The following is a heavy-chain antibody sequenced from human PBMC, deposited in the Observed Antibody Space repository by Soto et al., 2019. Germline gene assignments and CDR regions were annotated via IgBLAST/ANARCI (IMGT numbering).Heavy chain of an antibody. CDR2: ISAYNGNT. V-gene: IGHV1-18*01. CDR3: ARVCSGGSCDYYYYYGMDV. CDR1: GYTFTSYG. D-gene: IGHD2-15*01. J-gene: IGHJ6*02. Sequence: ASVKVSCKASGYTFTSYGISWVRQAPGQGLEWMGWISAYNGNTNYAQKLQGRVTMTTDTSTSTAYMELRSLRSDDTAVYYCARVCSGGSCDYYYYYGMDVWGQGTTVTVSS.